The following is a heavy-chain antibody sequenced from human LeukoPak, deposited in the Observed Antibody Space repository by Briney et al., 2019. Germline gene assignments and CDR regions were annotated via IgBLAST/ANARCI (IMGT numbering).Heavy chain of an antibody. Sequence: SETLSLTCAVSGYSISSGYYWGWIRQPPGKGLEWIGSIYHSGSTYYNPSLKSRVTISVDTSKNQFSLKLSSVTAADTAVYYCARDLIAVAAVDYWGQGTLVTVSS. CDR2: IYHSGST. V-gene: IGHV4-38-2*02. CDR3: ARDLIAVAAVDY. D-gene: IGHD6-19*01. J-gene: IGHJ4*02. CDR1: GYSISSGYY.